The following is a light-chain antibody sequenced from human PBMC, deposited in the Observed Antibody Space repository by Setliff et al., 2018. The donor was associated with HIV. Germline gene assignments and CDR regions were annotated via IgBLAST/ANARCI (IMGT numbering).Light chain of an antibody. CDR3: SSYTSSNTQV. CDR1: NSDVGGYNY. J-gene: IGLJ1*01. Sequence: QSALTQPASVSGPPGQSITISCTGTNSDVGGYNYVSWYQQHPGKVPKLMIYEVTNRPSGVSNRFSGSKSANTASLTISGLQAEDEADYYCSSYTSSNTQVFGTGTKVTVL. CDR2: EVT. V-gene: IGLV2-14*01.